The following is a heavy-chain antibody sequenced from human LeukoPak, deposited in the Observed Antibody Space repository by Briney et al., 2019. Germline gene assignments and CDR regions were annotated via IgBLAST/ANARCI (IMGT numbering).Heavy chain of an antibody. CDR1: GGSISSYH. V-gene: IGHV4-4*07. D-gene: IGHD3-22*01. J-gene: IGHJ4*02. CDR2: IYTSGST. CDR3: ARSQTYYYDSSGYFDY. Sequence: SETLSLTCTVSGGSISSYHWSWIRQPAGKGLEWIGRIYTSGSTNYNPSLKSRVTMSVDTSKNQFSLKLGSVTAADTAVYYCARSQTYYYDSSGYFDYWGQGTLVTVSS.